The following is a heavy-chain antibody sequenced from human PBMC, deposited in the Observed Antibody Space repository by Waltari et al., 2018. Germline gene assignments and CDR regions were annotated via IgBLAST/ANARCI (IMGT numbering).Heavy chain of an antibody. V-gene: IGHV3-48*01. CDR2: ISSSTTT. CDR3: ARGRDGYIQDVFDI. J-gene: IGHJ3*02. CDR1: GFTFSTYN. Sequence: EVQLVESGGGMVQPGESLRLSCPASGFTFSTYNMTWVRQAPGKGLEWVSYISSSTTTYYADYVKGRFTISRDNAKNSLYLQMNSLRAEDTALYYCARGRDGYIQDVFDIWGQGTMVSVSS. D-gene: IGHD5-12*01.